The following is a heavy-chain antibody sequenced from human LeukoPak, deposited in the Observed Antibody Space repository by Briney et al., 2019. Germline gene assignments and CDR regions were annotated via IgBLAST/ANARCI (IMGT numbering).Heavy chain of an antibody. CDR1: GFTFSTFA. CDR2: IFPSGGEI. J-gene: IGHJ6*03. D-gene: IGHD3-10*01. V-gene: IGHV3-23*01. Sequence: GGSLRLSCAASGFTFSTFAMIWVRQPPGKGLEWVSSIFPSGGEIHYADSVKGRFTISRDNSKNTLYLQMNSLRAEDTAVYYCAKDTKTMVRGVIFYYYYYMDVWGKGTTVTISS. CDR3: AKDTKTMVRGVIFYYYYYMDV.